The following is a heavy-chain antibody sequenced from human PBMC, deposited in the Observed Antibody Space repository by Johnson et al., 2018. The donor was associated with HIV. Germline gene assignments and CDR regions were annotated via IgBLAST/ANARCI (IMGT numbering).Heavy chain of an antibody. V-gene: IGHV3-9*01. J-gene: IGHJ3*02. CDR1: GFTFDDYA. D-gene: IGHD5-12*01. Sequence: LVESGGGLVQPGRSLRLSCAASGFTFDDYAMHWVRQAPGKGLEWVSGISWNSGSIGYADSVKGRFTISRDNAKNSLYLQMNSLRAEDTAVYYCAGLPDAFDIWGQGTMVTVSS. CDR3: AGLPDAFDI. CDR2: ISWNSGSI.